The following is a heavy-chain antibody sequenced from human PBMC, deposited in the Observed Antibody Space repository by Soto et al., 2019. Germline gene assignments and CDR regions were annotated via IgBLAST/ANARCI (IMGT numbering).Heavy chain of an antibody. D-gene: IGHD1-26*01. V-gene: IGHV1-3*01. Sequence: QVQLVQSGAEVKKPGASVKVSCKSSGYTFTNYAMHWVRQAPGQRLEWMGWINAGNGNTKYSQKFQGRVTITRDTSASTAYMELSSLRSEDTAVYYCARGGSLYWYFDLWGRVTLVTVSS. J-gene: IGHJ2*01. CDR3: ARGGSLYWYFDL. CDR2: INAGNGNT. CDR1: GYTFTNYA.